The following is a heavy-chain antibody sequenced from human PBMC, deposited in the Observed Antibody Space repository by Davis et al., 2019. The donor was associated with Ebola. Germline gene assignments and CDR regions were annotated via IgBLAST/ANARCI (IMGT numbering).Heavy chain of an antibody. Sequence: GESLKISCAASGFTFSSYWIHWVRQAPGKGLVWVSRINSDGSSTSYADSVKGQFTISRDNAKNTLYLQMNSLRAEDTAVYYCARSRDGYNYVGDYWGQGTLVTVSS. D-gene: IGHD5-24*01. CDR3: ARSRDGYNYVGDY. CDR1: GFTFSSYW. V-gene: IGHV3-74*01. J-gene: IGHJ4*02. CDR2: INSDGSST.